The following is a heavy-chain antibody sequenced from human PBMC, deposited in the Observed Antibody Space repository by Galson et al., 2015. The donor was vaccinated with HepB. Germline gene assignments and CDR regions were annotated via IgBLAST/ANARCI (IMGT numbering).Heavy chain of an antibody. V-gene: IGHV1-69*13. Sequence: SVKVSCKASGGTFSSYAISWVRQAPGQGLEWMGGIIPIFGTANYAQKFQGRVTITADESTSTAYMELSSLRSEDTAVYYCAEALGYCSGGSCSEAFDIWGQGTMVTVSS. J-gene: IGHJ3*02. CDR1: GGTFSSYA. D-gene: IGHD2-15*01. CDR3: AEALGYCSGGSCSEAFDI. CDR2: IIPIFGTA.